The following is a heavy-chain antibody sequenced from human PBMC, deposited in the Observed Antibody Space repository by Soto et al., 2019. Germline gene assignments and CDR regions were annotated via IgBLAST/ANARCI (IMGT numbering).Heavy chain of an antibody. CDR2: IHPDGGHT. CDR3: ARGDNDY. Sequence: ASVKVSCKASGYTFTNYYVQWVRQAPGQGLEWMGVIHPDGGHTTYSQKFQVRVTMTRDTFTSTIYMELSSLRSEDTAVYYCARGDNDYWGQGTLVTVSS. V-gene: IGHV1-46*01. CDR1: GYTFTNYY. J-gene: IGHJ4*02.